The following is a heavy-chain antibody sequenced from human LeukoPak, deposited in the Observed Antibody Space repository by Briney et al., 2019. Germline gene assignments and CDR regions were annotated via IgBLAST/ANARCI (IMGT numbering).Heavy chain of an antibody. CDR3: ARDQKRTSYGMDV. CDR1: GFTFSDYY. J-gene: IGHJ6*02. D-gene: IGHD1-1*01. CDR2: ISSSGSTI. V-gene: IGHV3-11*01. Sequence: GGSLRLSCAASGFTFSDYYMSWIRQAPGNGLEWVSYISSSGSTIYYADSVKGRFTISRDNAKNSLYLQMNSLRAEDTAVYYCARDQKRTSYGMDVWGQGTTVTVSS.